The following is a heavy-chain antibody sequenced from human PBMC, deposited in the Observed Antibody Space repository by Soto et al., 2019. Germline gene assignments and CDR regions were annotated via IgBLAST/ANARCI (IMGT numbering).Heavy chain of an antibody. D-gene: IGHD3-16*01. CDR1: GFTFSSYG. V-gene: IGHV3-33*01. Sequence: PGGSLRLSCAASGFTFSSYGMHWVRQAPGKGLEWVAVIWYDGSNKYYADSVKGRFTISRDNSKNTLYLQMNSLRAEDTAVYYCARGNGMITFGGVTNGPPGMDVWGQGTTVTVSS. CDR2: IWYDGSNK. CDR3: ARGNGMITFGGVTNGPPGMDV. J-gene: IGHJ6*02.